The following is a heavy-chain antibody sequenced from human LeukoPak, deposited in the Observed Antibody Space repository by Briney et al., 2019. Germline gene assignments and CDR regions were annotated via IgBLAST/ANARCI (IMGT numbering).Heavy chain of an antibody. CDR3: ARADSSDAFDI. V-gene: IGHV4-38-2*02. CDR1: GYPISSGYY. D-gene: IGHD6-13*01. CDR2: IYHSGST. J-gene: IGHJ3*02. Sequence: SETLSLTCTVSGYPISSGYYWGWIRQPPGKGLEWIGSIYHSGSTYYNPSLKSRVTISVDTSKNQFSLKLSSVTAADTAVYYCARADSSDAFDIWGQGTMVTVSS.